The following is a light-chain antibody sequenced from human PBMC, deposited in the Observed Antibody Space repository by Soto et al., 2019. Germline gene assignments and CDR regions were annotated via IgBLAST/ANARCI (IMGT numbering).Light chain of an antibody. J-gene: IGLJ7*01. Sequence: QSVLTQPPSASGTPGQRVTISCSGSSSNIGSNTVNWYQQLPGTAPKLLIYSNNQRPSGVPDRFSGSKSGTSASLAISGLQSEDEADCYCAAWDDSLNGPVFGGGTQLPVL. V-gene: IGLV1-44*01. CDR3: AAWDDSLNGPV. CDR2: SNN. CDR1: SSNIGSNT.